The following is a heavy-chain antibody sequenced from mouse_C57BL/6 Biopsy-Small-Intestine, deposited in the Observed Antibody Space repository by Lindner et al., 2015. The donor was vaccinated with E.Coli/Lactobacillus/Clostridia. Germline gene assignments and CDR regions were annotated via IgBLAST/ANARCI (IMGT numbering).Heavy chain of an antibody. CDR3: GRGGFYGSRPDWYFDV. D-gene: IGHD1-1*01. J-gene: IGHJ1*03. Sequence: VQLQESGAELARPGASVKMSCKASGYTFISYWMHWIKQRPGQGLEWIGYINPKTGYTKFNQNFKDKATLTADQSSSTAYMQLRSLTYEDSAVYYCGRGGFYGSRPDWYFDVWGTGTTVTVSS. CDR2: INPKTGYT. V-gene: IGHV1-7*01. CDR1: GYTFISYW.